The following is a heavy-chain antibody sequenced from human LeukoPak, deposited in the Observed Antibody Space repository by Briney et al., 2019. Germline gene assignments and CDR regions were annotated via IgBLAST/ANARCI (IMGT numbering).Heavy chain of an antibody. CDR3: ATDDDSSGYYYFDY. CDR1: GGTFSSYG. CDR2: IIPILGIA. D-gene: IGHD3-22*01. Sequence: RASLKVSCKASGGTFSSYGISWVRKAPGQGLEWMGRIIPILGIANYAQKFQGRVTITPDKPTSTDYMKLSSMRSEDTAVYYCATDDDSSGYYYFDYWGQGNLVTVSS. V-gene: IGHV1-69*04. J-gene: IGHJ4*02.